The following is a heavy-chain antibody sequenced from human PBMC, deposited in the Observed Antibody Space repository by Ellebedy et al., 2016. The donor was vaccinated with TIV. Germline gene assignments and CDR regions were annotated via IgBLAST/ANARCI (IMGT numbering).Heavy chain of an antibody. CDR1: GYTFSSYW. J-gene: IGHJ5*02. CDR3: ASSDTNLAEISGYFLAS. D-gene: IGHD3-22*01. V-gene: IGHV5-51*01. CDR2: IYPTESYI. Sequence: GESLKIPCRGPGYTFSSYWVAWVRQMPGQGLEWMGVIYPTESYIRYSQSFQGRVTISADKSIGTVYLQWSSLQASDSGMYYCASSDTNLAEISGYFLASWGQGTLVTVSS.